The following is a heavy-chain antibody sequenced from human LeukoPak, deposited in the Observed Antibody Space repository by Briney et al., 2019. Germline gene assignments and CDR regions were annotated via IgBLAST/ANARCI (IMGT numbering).Heavy chain of an antibody. CDR1: GFTFSSYA. Sequence: GGSLRLSCAASGFTFSSYAMSWVRQAPGKGLEWVSAISGSGGSTYYADSVKGRFTISRDNSKNTLYLQMNSLRSDDTAVYYCARGIRYFDYDYWGQGTLVTVSS. V-gene: IGHV3-23*01. CDR3: ARGIRYFDYDY. J-gene: IGHJ4*02. D-gene: IGHD3-9*01. CDR2: ISGSGGST.